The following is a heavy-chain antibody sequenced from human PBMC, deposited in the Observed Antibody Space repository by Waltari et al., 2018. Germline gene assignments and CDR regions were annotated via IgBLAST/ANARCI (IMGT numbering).Heavy chain of an antibody. V-gene: IGHV3-21*01. CDR2: ISSRSSYI. J-gene: IGHJ4*02. D-gene: IGHD3-16*01. CDR3: ARDVGRDGHN. CDR1: GFTFSSYS. Sequence: EVQLVESGGGLVKPGGSLRLSCAASGFTFSSYSMNWVRQAPGKGLEWVSSISSRSSYIYDADSVKGRFTISRDNAKNSLYLQMNSLRAEDTAGYYCARDVGRDGHNWGQGTLVTVSS.